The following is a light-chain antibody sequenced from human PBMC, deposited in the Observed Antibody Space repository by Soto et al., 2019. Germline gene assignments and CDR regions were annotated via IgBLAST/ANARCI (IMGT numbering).Light chain of an antibody. CDR3: SSYTTSSTRVV. CDR2: EVS. V-gene: IGLV2-14*01. J-gene: IGLJ3*02. Sequence: QSALTQPASVSGSPGQSITISCTGTRSDVGGYNYVSWYQQHPGKAPKLMIFEVSSRPSGISNRFSGSKSGNTASLTISGLQAEDEADYYCSSYTTSSTRVVFGGGTKVTVL. CDR1: RSDVGGYNY.